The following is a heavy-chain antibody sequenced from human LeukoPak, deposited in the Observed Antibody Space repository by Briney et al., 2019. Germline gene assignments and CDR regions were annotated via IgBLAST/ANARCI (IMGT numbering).Heavy chain of an antibody. CDR2: ITTSSSSI. Sequence: GGSLRPSCAASGFTFSAYSMNWVRQAPGKGLEWVSSITTSSSSIYYADSVKGRFTISRDNAKNSLYLQMSSLRAEDTAVYYCARVRGSFFDYWGQGTLVTVSS. CDR3: ARVRGSFFDY. V-gene: IGHV3-21*01. CDR1: GFTFSAYS. D-gene: IGHD3-10*01. J-gene: IGHJ4*02.